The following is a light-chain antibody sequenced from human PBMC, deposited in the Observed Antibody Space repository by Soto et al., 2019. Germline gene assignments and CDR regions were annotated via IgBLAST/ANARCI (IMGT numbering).Light chain of an antibody. V-gene: IGKV3-20*01. CDR1: QSLSSY. CDR2: GAS. CDR3: QQYRSSPS. J-gene: IGKJ1*01. Sequence: EIVLTQSPGTLSLSPGERATLSCRASQSLSSYLAWYQQKPGQAPRLLIYGASSSATGIPDSFSGSGSGTDFTLTISRLEPEDFAVYYCQQYRSSPSFGQGTKVEIK.